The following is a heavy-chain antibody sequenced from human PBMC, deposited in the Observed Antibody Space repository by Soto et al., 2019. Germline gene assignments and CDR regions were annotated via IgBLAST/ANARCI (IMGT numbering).Heavy chain of an antibody. CDR1: GFIFNSYT. V-gene: IGHV3-48*02. Sequence: GGSLRLSCTATGFIFNSYTMNWVRQAPGKGLEWISYNSAAGSVYYADSVRNRFTTSRDSAKNSLYLQMNSLRDEDTAVYYCVRDRDYAFDYWGQGTLVTVSS. CDR2: NSAAGSV. J-gene: IGHJ4*02. D-gene: IGHD2-2*01. CDR3: VRDRDYAFDY.